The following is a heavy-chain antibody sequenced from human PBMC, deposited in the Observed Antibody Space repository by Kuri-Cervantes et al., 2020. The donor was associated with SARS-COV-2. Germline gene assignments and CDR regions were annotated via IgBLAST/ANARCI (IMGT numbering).Heavy chain of an antibody. CDR3: ANLQWLLIDDAFDI. CDR1: GFTFSSYA. D-gene: IGHD3-22*01. J-gene: IGHJ3*02. V-gene: IGHV3-23*01. Sequence: GESLKISCAASGFTFSSYAMSWVRQAPGKGLEWVSAISGSGGSTYYADSAKGRFTISRDNSKNTLYLQMNSLRAEDTAVYHCANLQWLLIDDAFDIWGQGTMVTVSS. CDR2: ISGSGGST.